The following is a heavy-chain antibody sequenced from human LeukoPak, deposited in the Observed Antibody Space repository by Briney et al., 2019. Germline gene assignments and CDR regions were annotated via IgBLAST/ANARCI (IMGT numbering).Heavy chain of an antibody. CDR3: ARGRGAVAGDIDY. CDR2: ISYDGSNK. Sequence: GGSLRLSCAASGFTFSSYGMHWVRQAPGKGLEWVAVISYDGSNKYYADSVKGRFTISRDNSKNTLYLQMNSLRAGDTAVYYCARGRGAVAGDIDYWGQGTLVTVSS. V-gene: IGHV3-33*05. CDR1: GFTFSSYG. D-gene: IGHD6-19*01. J-gene: IGHJ4*02.